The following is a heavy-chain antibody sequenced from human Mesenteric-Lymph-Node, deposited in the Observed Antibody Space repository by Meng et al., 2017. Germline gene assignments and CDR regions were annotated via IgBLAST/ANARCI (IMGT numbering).Heavy chain of an antibody. CDR3: ASNLKYSRHKNY. CDR2: IYYSGST. CDR1: GYSISNAYY. J-gene: IGHJ4*02. V-gene: IGHV4-38-2*01. D-gene: IGHD2/OR15-2a*01. Sequence: GSLRLSCAVSGYSISNAYYWVWIRQPPGTGLEWIGSIYYSGSTYYNPSLKSRVTISVDTSRDQFSLKLTSVTAADTAVYSLASNLKYSRHKNYWGQGTLVTVSS.